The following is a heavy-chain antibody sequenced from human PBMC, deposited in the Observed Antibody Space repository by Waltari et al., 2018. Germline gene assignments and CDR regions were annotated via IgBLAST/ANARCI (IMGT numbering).Heavy chain of an antibody. Sequence: QVQLVESGGGVVQPGRSLRLSCAASGFTFRSYGMQWVRQGPGKGLELGAVSSYDGRNKNYADSGKGRFTISRDNSKNTLYLQMNSLIVEDTAVYYCAKDLDMAVPSAFDYWGQGTLVTVSS. D-gene: IGHD6-19*01. CDR3: AKDLDMAVPSAFDY. CDR1: GFTFRSYG. J-gene: IGHJ4*02. CDR2: SSYDGRNK. V-gene: IGHV3-30*18.